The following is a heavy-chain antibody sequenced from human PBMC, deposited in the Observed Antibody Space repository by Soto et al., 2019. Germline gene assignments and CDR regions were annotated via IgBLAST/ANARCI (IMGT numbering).Heavy chain of an antibody. CDR2: ISGSGGTT. Sequence: EVQLLESGGGLVQPGRSLRVSCAASGFTFSSYAMSWVRQAPGKGLEWVSAISGSGGTTDYADYVKGRLTISRDNSESTLSLQMNSLRVEDTAIYYCAKFFAETGGSSGWPWSFHYWGQGTLVTVSS. V-gene: IGHV3-23*01. CDR1: GFTFSSYA. D-gene: IGHD6-25*01. J-gene: IGHJ4*02. CDR3: AKFFAETGGSSGWPWSFHY.